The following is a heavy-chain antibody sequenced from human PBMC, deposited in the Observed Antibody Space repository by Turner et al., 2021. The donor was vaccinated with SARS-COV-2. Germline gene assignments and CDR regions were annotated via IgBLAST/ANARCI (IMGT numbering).Heavy chain of an antibody. V-gene: IGHV4-34*01. CDR1: GGSFSGYY. Sequence: QVQLQQWGAGLLKPSETLSLTCAVYGGSFSGYYWSWIRQPPGKGLEWIGEINHSGSTNYNPSHKSRVTISVDTSKNQFSLKLSSVTAADTAVYYCARGIKGVLMSGSYYYYGMDVWGQGTTVTVSS. D-gene: IGHD1-26*01. CDR2: INHSGST. J-gene: IGHJ6*02. CDR3: ARGIKGVLMSGSYYYYGMDV.